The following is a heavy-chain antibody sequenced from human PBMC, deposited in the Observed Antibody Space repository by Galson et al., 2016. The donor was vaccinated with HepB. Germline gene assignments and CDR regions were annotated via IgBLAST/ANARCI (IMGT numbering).Heavy chain of an antibody. CDR1: GFTFSSHA. J-gene: IGHJ5*01. V-gene: IGHV3-23*01. CDR2: LSGSGGST. D-gene: IGHD6-19*01. Sequence: SLRLSCAASGFTFSSHAMSWVRQAPGRGLEWVSCLSGSGGSTYYADSVKGRFTISRDNSKNTLYLQMNSLRAEDTAIYYCARDPSWYTSGWYDFGGQGTLVTASS. CDR3: ARDPSWYTSGWYDF.